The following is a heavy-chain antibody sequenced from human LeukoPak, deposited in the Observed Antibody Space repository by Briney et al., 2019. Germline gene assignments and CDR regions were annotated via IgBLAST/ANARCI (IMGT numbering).Heavy chain of an antibody. D-gene: IGHD3-10*01. J-gene: IGHJ3*02. V-gene: IGHV5-51*01. CDR1: GYSFTSYW. CDR3: ARAYYYGSGSYYNLPYAFDI. Sequence: GESLQISCKGSGYSFTSYWIGWVRQMPGKGLEWMGIIYPGDSDTRYSPSFQGQVTISADKSISTAYLQWSSLKASDTAMYYCARAYYYGSGSYYNLPYAFDIWGQGTMVTVSS. CDR2: IYPGDSDT.